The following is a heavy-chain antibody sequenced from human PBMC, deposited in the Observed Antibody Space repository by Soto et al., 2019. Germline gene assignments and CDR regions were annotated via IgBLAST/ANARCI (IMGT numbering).Heavy chain of an antibody. Sequence: SETLSLTCTVSGGSISSYYWSWIRQPPGKGLEWIGYIYYSGSTDYNPSLKSRVTISVDTSKNQFSLKLSSVTAADTAVYYCAHFPSGLVYGMDVWGQGTTVTVSS. V-gene: IGHV4-59*01. D-gene: IGHD3-10*01. CDR3: AHFPSGLVYGMDV. CDR2: IYYSGST. J-gene: IGHJ6*02. CDR1: GGSISSYY.